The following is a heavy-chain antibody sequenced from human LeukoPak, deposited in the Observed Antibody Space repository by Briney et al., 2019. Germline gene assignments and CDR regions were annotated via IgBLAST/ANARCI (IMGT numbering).Heavy chain of an antibody. J-gene: IGHJ4*02. CDR2: MNPNSGNT. CDR3: ARRGHDYVWGSYRTLYY. Sequence: ASVKVSCKASGGTFSSYAISWVRQATGQGLEWMGWMNPNSGNTGYAQKFQGRVTMTRNTSISTAYMELSSLRSEDTAVYYCARRGHDYVWGSYRTLYYWGQGTLVTVSS. D-gene: IGHD3-16*02. V-gene: IGHV1-8*02. CDR1: GGTFSSYA.